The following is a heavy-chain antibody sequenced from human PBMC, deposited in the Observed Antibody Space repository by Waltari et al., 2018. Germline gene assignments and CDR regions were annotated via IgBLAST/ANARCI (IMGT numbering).Heavy chain of an antibody. V-gene: IGHV4-59*01. D-gene: IGHD1-26*01. CDR1: GGSISSYY. CDR3: ARLKVKGDYFDY. Sequence: QVQLQESAPGLVKPSETLSLTCTAPGGSISSYYRRWIRPPPGKGLEWIGYIYYSGSTNYNPSHKSRVTLSVATSKNQFSPKLSSVTAADTAVYYCARLKVKGDYFDYWGQGTLVTVSS. J-gene: IGHJ4*02. CDR2: IYYSGST.